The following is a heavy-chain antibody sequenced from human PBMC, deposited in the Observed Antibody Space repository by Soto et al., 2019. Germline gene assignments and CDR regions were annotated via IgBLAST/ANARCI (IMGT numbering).Heavy chain of an antibody. CDR3: AQSTAEYGRDV. V-gene: IGHV2-5*01. CDR1: GFSLSTRGMG. CDR2: IYWNDDP. J-gene: IGHJ6*02. Sequence: QITLKESGPTLVKPTETLTLTCTFSGFSLSTRGMGVAWIRQPPGRALEWLALIYWNDDPRYSRSRKSRLTVSKPTTKNQEVLTMANIDSGDNTTFYCAQSTAEYGRDVWCRGTMGTVSS.